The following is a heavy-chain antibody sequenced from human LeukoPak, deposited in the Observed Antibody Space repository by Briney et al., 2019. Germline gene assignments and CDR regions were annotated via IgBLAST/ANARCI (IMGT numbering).Heavy chain of an antibody. CDR3: ARDSGWSVTGRVDWFDP. D-gene: IGHD6-19*01. CDR1: GGSISSYY. J-gene: IGHJ5*02. V-gene: IGHV4-59*01. Sequence: SETLSLTCTVSGGSISSYYWSWIRQPPGKGLEWIGYIYYSGSTNYNPSLKSRVTISVDTSKNQFSLKLSSVTAADTAVYYYARDSGWSVTGRVDWFDPWGQGTLVTVSS. CDR2: IYYSGST.